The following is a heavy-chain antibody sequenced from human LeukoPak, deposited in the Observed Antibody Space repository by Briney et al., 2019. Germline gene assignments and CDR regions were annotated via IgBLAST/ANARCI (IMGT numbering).Heavy chain of an antibody. J-gene: IGHJ4*02. CDR3: ARGRPNDYFI. V-gene: IGHV1-69*05. CDR1: GGTFSSYA. CDR2: IIPIFGTA. D-gene: IGHD2/OR15-2a*01. Sequence: SVKVSFKASGGTFSSYAISWVRQAPGQGLEWMGGIIPIFGTANYAQKFQGRVTMTRDMSTSTVYMELSSLRSEDTAVYYCARGRPNDYFIWGQGTLVTVSS.